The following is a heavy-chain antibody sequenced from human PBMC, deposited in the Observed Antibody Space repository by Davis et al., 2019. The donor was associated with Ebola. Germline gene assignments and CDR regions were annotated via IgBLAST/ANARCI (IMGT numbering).Heavy chain of an antibody. CDR1: GFTFTSYA. D-gene: IGHD2-2*02. Sequence: GESLKISCAASGFTFTSYAMDWVRQAPGKGLEWVSYISSRGTNIYYADSVKGRFTISRDNAKNSLYLQMNSLRAEDTAVYYCARSENIVVVPAAILRGWYGMDVWGQGTTVTVSS. CDR2: ISSRGTNI. CDR3: ARSENIVVVPAAILRGWYGMDV. J-gene: IGHJ6*02. V-gene: IGHV3-48*04.